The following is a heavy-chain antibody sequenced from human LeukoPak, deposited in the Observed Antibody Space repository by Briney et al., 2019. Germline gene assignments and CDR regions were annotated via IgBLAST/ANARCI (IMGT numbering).Heavy chain of an antibody. J-gene: IGHJ4*02. D-gene: IGHD2-21*02. CDR2: INPSGGST. Sequence: ASVKVSCKASGYTFTSYYMHWVRRAPGQGLEWMGIINPSGGSTSYAQKFQGRVTMTRDTSTSTVYMELSSLRSDDTAVYYCARDWAYCGGDCYSAKPLDYWGQGTLVTVSS. CDR3: ARDWAYCGGDCYSAKPLDY. V-gene: IGHV1-46*01. CDR1: GYTFTSYY.